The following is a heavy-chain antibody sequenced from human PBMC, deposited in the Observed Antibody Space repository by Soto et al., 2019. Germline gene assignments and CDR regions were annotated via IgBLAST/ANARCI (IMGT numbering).Heavy chain of an antibody. Sequence: QVQLVQSGPEVKNPGASVKVSCRASGYTFTNYGVSWVRQAPGQGLEWMGWISGYNSNTKYAHKVQGRVTMTIDTSTTTGRVELRSLRSDDTAVYYCARGMGVNDHGDYVDYWGQGARVTVSS. CDR2: ISGYNSNT. D-gene: IGHD4-17*01. CDR1: GYTFTNYG. J-gene: IGHJ4*02. V-gene: IGHV1-18*01. CDR3: ARGMGVNDHGDYVDY.